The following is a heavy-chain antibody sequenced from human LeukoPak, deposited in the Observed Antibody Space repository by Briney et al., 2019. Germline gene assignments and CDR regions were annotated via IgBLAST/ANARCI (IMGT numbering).Heavy chain of an antibody. CDR3: AKQGTFTSSSSWFLDS. CDR1: GFTFRYG. D-gene: IGHD6-13*01. CDR2: IWYDGSEK. V-gene: IGHV3-33*06. Sequence: GGSLRPSCAASGFTFRYGIHWVRQAPGKVLEWVGVIWYDGSEKEYAESVKGRFTISRDNSKNTVYLQMTSLRVEDTAMYYCAKQGTFTSSSSWFLDSWGQGTLVTVSS. J-gene: IGHJ4*02.